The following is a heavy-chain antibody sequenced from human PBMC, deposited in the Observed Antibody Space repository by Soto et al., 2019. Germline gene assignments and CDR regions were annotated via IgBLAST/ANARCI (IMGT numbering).Heavy chain of an antibody. CDR2: ISGSGGST. J-gene: IGHJ6*02. CDR3: AKGVYGSGSYYGMDV. D-gene: IGHD3-10*01. V-gene: IGHV3-23*01. CDR1: GFSFSTYA. Sequence: GGSLRLSCAASGFSFSTYAMSWVRQAPGKGLEWVSVISGSGGSTFYADSVRGRFTISRDNSKNTLYLQMNSLRAEDTAVYYCAKGVYGSGSYYGMDVWGQGTTVTVS.